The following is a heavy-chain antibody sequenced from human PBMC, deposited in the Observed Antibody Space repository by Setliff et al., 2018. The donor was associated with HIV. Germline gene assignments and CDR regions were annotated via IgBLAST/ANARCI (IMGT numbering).Heavy chain of an antibody. Sequence: HPGGSLRLSCAASGFTFSNYWMHWVRQAPGKGLVWVSCINTDGSNTGYADSVKGRFTISRDNAKNTLYLQTNSLRAEDTAVYYCARVRCGSTDCHWGPGTLVTVSS. CDR3: ARVRCGSTDCH. CDR2: INTDGSNT. V-gene: IGHV3-74*01. CDR1: GFTFSNYW. J-gene: IGHJ4*02. D-gene: IGHD2-2*01.